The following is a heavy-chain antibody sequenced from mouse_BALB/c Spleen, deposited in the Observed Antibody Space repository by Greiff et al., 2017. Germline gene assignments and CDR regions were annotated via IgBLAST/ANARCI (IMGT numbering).Heavy chain of an antibody. CDR1: GYTFTSYW. Sequence: LQQPGSELVRPGASVKLSCKASGYTFTSYWMHWVKQRHGQGLEWIGNIYPGSGSTNYDEKFKSKGTLTVDTSSSTAYMHLSSLTSEDSAVYSCTLGEGFAYWGQGTLVTVSA. D-gene: IGHD4-1*01. J-gene: IGHJ3*01. V-gene: IGHV1S22*01. CDR3: TLGEGFAY. CDR2: IYPGSGST.